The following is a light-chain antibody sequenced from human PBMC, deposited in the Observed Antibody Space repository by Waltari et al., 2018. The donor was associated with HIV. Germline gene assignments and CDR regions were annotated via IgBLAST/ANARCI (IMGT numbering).Light chain of an antibody. CDR1: SSNIGTGYD. J-gene: IGLJ1*01. Sequence: QSVLTQPPSVSGAPGQRVTISCTGSSSNIGTGYDVHWYQQLPGTAPKLLIYDNSNRPSGVPDRFSGSKSGTSASLAITGLQPEDEADYYCQSYDSTLRDVFGTGTKVTVL. V-gene: IGLV1-40*01. CDR3: QSYDSTLRDV. CDR2: DNS.